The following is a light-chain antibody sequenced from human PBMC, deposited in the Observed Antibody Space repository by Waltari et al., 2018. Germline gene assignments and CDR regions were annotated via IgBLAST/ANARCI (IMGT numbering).Light chain of an antibody. CDR2: WAS. J-gene: IGKJ2*01. CDR1: QNVLYAFNNKNF. V-gene: IGKV4-1*01. CDR3: QQYHSTPYT. Sequence: TINCKSSQNVLYAFNNKNFLSWYQQKPGQPPRLLIYWASTREAGVPDRFSGSGSGADFSLTISSLQTDDAAVYYCQQYHSTPYTFGPGTKLGI.